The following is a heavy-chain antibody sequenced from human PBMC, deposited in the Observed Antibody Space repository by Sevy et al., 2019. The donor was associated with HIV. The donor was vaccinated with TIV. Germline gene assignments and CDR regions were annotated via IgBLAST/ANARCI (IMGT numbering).Heavy chain of an antibody. CDR2: VSGSGGST. D-gene: IGHD3-3*01. J-gene: IGHJ6*02. CDR3: ARRPDLGVDIPTGVLHV. V-gene: IGHV3-23*01. CDR1: GFTFNSYA. Sequence: GGSLRLSCVASGFTFNSYAMSWVRQAPGKGLQWVSVVSGSGGSTYYADSVEGRFTISRDNSKNTMYLQMNSLRAEDTAVYYCARRPDLGVDIPTGVLHVWGQGTTVTVSS.